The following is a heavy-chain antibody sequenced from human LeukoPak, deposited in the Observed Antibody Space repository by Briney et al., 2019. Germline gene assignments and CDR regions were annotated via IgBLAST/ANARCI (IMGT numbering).Heavy chain of an antibody. J-gene: IGHJ4*02. V-gene: IGHV3-NL1*01. CDR2: IYSGGNI. CDR3: ASRHCSGGGCYFAGADPFDY. Sequence: GGSLRLSCAASGFTFSSYGMHWVRQAPGKGLEWVSVIYSGGNIYYIDSVKGRFTISRDTSKNTLYLQMNSLRVEDTAVYFCASRHCSGGGCYFAGADPFDYWGQGTLVTVSS. D-gene: IGHD2-15*01. CDR1: GFTFSSYG.